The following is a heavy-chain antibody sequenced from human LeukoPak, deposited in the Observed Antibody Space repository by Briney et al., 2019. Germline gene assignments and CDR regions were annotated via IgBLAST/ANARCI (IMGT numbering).Heavy chain of an antibody. D-gene: IGHD4-11*01. CDR2: ISSGSSVI. Sequence: GGSLRLSCAASGVTFSSYSMNWVRQAPGKGLEWVSYISSGSSVIYYADSVKGRFTISRDNAKNSLYLQMNSLRAEDTAVYYCARTYYSTYVHYFDSWGQGTLVTVSS. CDR3: ARTYYSTYVHYFDS. CDR1: GVTFSSYS. V-gene: IGHV3-48*04. J-gene: IGHJ4*02.